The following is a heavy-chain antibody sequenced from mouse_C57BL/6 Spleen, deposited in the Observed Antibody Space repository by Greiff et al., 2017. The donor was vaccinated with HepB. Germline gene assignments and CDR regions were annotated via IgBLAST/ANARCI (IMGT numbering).Heavy chain of an antibody. D-gene: IGHD2-5*01. Sequence: QVQLKESGTELVKPGASVKLSCKASGYTFTSYWMHWVKQRPGQGLEWIGNINPSNGGTNYNEKFKSKATLTVDKSSSTAYMQLSSLTSEDSAVYYCARPSYYSNSWFAYWGQGTLVTVSA. J-gene: IGHJ3*01. V-gene: IGHV1-53*01. CDR1: GYTFTSYW. CDR3: ARPSYYSNSWFAY. CDR2: INPSNGGT.